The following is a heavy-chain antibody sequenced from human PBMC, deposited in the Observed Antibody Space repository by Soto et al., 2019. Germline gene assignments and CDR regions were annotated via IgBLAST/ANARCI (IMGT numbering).Heavy chain of an antibody. CDR2: TYYRSKWYY. D-gene: IGHD4-17*01. CDR1: GDSVSSNNAA. J-gene: IGHJ4*02. Sequence: SQTLSLTCAISGDSVSSNNAAWNWIRQSPSRGLEWLGRTYYRSKWYYGYAVSVRGRITINPDTSKNQFSLHLNSVTPEDTAVYYCAREGTDYGNSFDYWGQGTLVTVSS. V-gene: IGHV6-1*01. CDR3: AREGTDYGNSFDY.